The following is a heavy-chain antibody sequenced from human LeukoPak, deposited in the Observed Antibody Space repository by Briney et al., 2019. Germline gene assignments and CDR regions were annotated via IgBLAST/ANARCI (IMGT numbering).Heavy chain of an antibody. CDR2: IKEDGGET. J-gene: IGHJ4*02. CDR3: SGGTGYGDDF. CDR1: KFIYIRNW. V-gene: IGHV3-7*04. D-gene: IGHD4-17*01. Sequence: GGSLRLSCAASKFIYIRNWLRWVRQAPGKGLEWVASIKEDGGETLYVDSVRGRFTISIDNARNSLYLQMNSLRVDDTAVYYCSGGTGYGDDFGGQGTLVTVSS.